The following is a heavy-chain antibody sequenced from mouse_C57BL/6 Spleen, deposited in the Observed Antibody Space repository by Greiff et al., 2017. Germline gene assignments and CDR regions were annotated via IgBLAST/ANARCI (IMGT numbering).Heavy chain of an antibody. D-gene: IGHD3-2*02. Sequence: EVQLQQSGAELVRPGASVKLSCTASGFNIKDDYMHWVKQRPEQGLEWIGWIDPENGDTEYASKFQGKATITADTSSNTAYLQLSSLTSEDTAVYYCTVRLRLSWFAYWGQGTLVTVSA. CDR1: GFNIKDDY. J-gene: IGHJ3*01. CDR3: TVRLRLSWFAY. CDR2: IDPENGDT. V-gene: IGHV14-4*01.